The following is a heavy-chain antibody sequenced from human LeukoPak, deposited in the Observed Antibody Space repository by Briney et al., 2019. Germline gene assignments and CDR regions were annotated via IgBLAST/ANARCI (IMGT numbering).Heavy chain of an antibody. Sequence: ASVKVSCKASVYTFTSYGISWVRQAPGQGLEWMGWISAYNGNTNYAQKLQGRVTMTTDTSTSTAYMELRSLRSDDTAVYYCARVGPPYYYYYMDVWGKGTTVTISS. V-gene: IGHV1-18*01. J-gene: IGHJ6*03. CDR3: ARVGPPYYYYYMDV. CDR2: ISAYNGNT. CDR1: VYTFTSYG.